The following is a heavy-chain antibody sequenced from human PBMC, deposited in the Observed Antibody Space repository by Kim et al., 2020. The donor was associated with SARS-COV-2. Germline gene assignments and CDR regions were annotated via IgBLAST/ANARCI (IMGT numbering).Heavy chain of an antibody. Sequence: YNPSLKSRVTISIDTSKNQFSLKLSSVTAADTAVYYCARDKVKGALWFGEWGQGTLVTVSS. D-gene: IGHD3-10*01. CDR3: ARDKVKGALWFGE. V-gene: IGHV4-31*02. J-gene: IGHJ4*02.